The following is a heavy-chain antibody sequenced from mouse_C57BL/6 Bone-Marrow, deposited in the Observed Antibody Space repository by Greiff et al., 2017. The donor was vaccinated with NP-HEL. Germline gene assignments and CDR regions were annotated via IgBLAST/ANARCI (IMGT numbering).Heavy chain of an antibody. CDR1: GYTFTSYG. V-gene: IGHV1-81*01. Sequence: QVHVKQSGAELARPGASVKLSCKASGYTFTSYGISWVKQRTGQGLEWIGEIYPRSGNTYYNEKFKGKATLTADKSSSTAYMELRSLTSEDSAVYFCARCEYGNYCTSLDYWGQGTTLTVSS. D-gene: IGHD2-1*01. J-gene: IGHJ2*01. CDR2: IYPRSGNT. CDR3: ARCEYGNYCTSLDY.